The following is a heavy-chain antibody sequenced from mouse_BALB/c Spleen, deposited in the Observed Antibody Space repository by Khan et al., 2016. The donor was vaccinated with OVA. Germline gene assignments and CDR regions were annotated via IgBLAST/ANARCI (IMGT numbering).Heavy chain of an antibody. CDR3: TRVYYGDPFAY. CDR2: INDGGSYI. J-gene: IGHJ3*01. CDR1: GFTFSDYY. V-gene: IGHV5-4*02. D-gene: IGHD2-13*01. Sequence: EVELVESGGGLVRPGGSLKLSCEASGFTFSDYYMYWVRQTPEKRLEWVATINDGGSYIYYPDSVKGRFTISRDDAKNNLYLRLTSMKSEDTAMYYCTRVYYGDPFAYWGQGTLVTVSA.